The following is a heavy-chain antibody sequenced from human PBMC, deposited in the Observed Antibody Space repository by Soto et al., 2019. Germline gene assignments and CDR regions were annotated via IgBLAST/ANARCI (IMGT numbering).Heavy chain of an antibody. CDR1: GFTFSSYS. CDR3: AREGQPEYYGFGPYYYYVDV. J-gene: IGHJ6*03. Sequence: EVQLVESGGGLVKPGGSLRLSCAASGFTFSSYSMNWVRQAPGKGLEWVSSISSSSSYIYYADSVKGRFTISRDNAKNSLYLQMNSLRAEDTAVYYCAREGQPEYYGFGPYYYYVDVWGKGTTVTVSS. D-gene: IGHD3-16*01. CDR2: ISSSSSYI. V-gene: IGHV3-21*01.